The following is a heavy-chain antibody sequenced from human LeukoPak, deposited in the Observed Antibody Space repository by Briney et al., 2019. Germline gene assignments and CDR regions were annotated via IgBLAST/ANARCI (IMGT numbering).Heavy chain of an antibody. D-gene: IGHD2-2*01. CDR1: GGSISSGDYY. CDR3: AGYCSSTSCYPLYYFDY. J-gene: IGHJ4*02. Sequence: PSQTLSLTCTVSGGSISSGDYYWSWIRQPPGKGLEWIGYIYYSGSTYYNPSLKSRVTLSVDTSKNQFSLKLSSVTAADTAVYYCAGYCSSTSCYPLYYFDYWGQGTLVTVSS. V-gene: IGHV4-30-4*08. CDR2: IYYSGST.